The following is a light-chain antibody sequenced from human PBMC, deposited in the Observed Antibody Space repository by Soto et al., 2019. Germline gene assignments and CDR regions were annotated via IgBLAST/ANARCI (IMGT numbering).Light chain of an antibody. CDR3: CSYTSTSTYV. J-gene: IGLJ1*01. CDR1: SSDVGGGYNY. Sequence: QSALTQPASVSGSPGQSITISCSGTSSDVGGGYNYVSWYQQHPGKAPKLMVYDVSYRPSGISNRFSGSKSGNTASLTTSGLQIEDEADYYCCSYTSTSTYVFGTGTKVTVL. CDR2: DVS. V-gene: IGLV2-14*01.